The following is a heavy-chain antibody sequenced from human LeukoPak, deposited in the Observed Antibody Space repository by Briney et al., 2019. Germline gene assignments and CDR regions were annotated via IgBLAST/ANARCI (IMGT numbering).Heavy chain of an antibody. CDR3: ARQYSSSLCYFDY. D-gene: IGHD6-6*01. CDR2: INHSGST. V-gene: IGHV4-34*01. J-gene: IGHJ4*02. CDR1: GGSFSGYY. Sequence: SETLSLTCAVYGGSFSGYYWSWVRQPPGKGLEWIGEINHSGSTNYNPSLKSRVTISVDTSKNQFSLKLSSVTAADTAVYYCARQYSSSLCYFDYWGQGTLVTVSS.